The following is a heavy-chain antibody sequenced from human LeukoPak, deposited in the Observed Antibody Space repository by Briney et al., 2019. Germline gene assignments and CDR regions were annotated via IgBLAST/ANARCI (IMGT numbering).Heavy chain of an antibody. CDR1: GYSFTNYW. CDR2: IDPSDSYT. CDR3: ARRGIPDWFDP. Sequence: GESLKISCKGSGYSFTNYWITWVRQMPGKGLEWMGRIDPSDSYTNYSPSFQGHVTISADKSISTAYLQRSSLKASDTAMYYCARRGIPDWFDPWGQGTLVTVSS. V-gene: IGHV5-10-1*01. D-gene: IGHD3-16*01. J-gene: IGHJ5*02.